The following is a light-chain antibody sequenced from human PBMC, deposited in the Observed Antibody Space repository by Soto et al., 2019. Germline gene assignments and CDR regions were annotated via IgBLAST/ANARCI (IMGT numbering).Light chain of an antibody. V-gene: IGLV1-40*01. CDR3: QSYDDSLSVHYV. J-gene: IGLJ1*01. CDR2: GNT. Sequence: QSVLTQPPSVSGAPGQRVTISCTGSSSHIGSTYDVQWYQQLPGTAPKLLIHGNTDRPSGVPDQFSGSKSGTSASLAITGLQADDEADYYCQSYDDSLSVHYVFGTGTKVTVL. CDR1: SSHIGSTYD.